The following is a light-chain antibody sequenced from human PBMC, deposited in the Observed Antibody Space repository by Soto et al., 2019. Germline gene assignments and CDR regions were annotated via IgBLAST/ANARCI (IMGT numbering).Light chain of an antibody. J-gene: IGKJ4*01. CDR2: ATS. V-gene: IGKV1-27*01. CDR1: QGIAPY. Sequence: GGRVTITCRASQGIAPYLAWFQQKPGKVPKLLIYATSTLQSGVPSRFSGSGSGTDFTLTISSLQPEDVGTYYCQKYNSAPLTFGGGTKVEIK. CDR3: QKYNSAPLT.